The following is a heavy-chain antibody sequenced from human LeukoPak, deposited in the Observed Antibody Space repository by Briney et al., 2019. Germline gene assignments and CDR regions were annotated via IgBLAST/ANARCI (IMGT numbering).Heavy chain of an antibody. CDR2: ISSSGSTK. Sequence: GGSLRLSCVASGFTLSDYYMAWIRQPPGKGLEWISFISSSGSTKYYADSVKGRFTISGDNAKNSLYLQMNSLRAEDTAVYYCARDRGLDGGNSDYWGQGTLVTVSS. J-gene: IGHJ4*02. D-gene: IGHD4-23*01. CDR1: GFTLSDYY. CDR3: ARDRGLDGGNSDY. V-gene: IGHV3-11*04.